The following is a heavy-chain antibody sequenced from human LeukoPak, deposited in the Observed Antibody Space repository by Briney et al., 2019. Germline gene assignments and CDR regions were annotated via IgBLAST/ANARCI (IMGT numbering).Heavy chain of an antibody. V-gene: IGHV3-7*01. D-gene: IGHD2-8*01. CDR1: GFTFSSYW. J-gene: IGHJ4*02. CDR2: INQDGSVK. CDR3: ASALYANSCL. Sequence: GGSLRLSCAASGFTFSSYWMSWVRQAPGKGLEWVANINQDGSVKNFVDSVKGRFTISRDNAKNSLYLQMNSLRAEDTAVYYCASALYANSCLWGQGTLVTVSS.